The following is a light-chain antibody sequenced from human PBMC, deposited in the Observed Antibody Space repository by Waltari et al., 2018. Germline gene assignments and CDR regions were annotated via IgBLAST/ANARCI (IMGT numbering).Light chain of an antibody. J-gene: IGKJ3*01. Sequence: DIVMTQSPLSLPVTPGEPASISCRSSQSLLHSNGYSFLDWYLQKAGQSPQLLIYLGSNRASGVPDRFSGSGSGTDFTLKISRVEAEDVGVYYCMQALQTPFTFGPGTKVDIK. V-gene: IGKV2-28*01. CDR3: MQALQTPFT. CDR2: LGS. CDR1: QSLLHSNGYSF.